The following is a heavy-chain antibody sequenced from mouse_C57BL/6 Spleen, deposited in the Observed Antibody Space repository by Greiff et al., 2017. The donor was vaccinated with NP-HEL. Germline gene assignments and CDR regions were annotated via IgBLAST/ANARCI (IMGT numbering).Heavy chain of an antibody. CDR2: INPNNGGT. CDR1: GYTFTDYN. V-gene: IGHV1-22*01. D-gene: IGHD2-4*01. Sequence: EVQLQQSGPELVKPGASVKMSCKASGYTFTDYNMHWVKQSHGKSLEWIGYINPNNGGTSYNQKFKGKATLTVNKSSSTAYMELRSLTSEDSAVYYCARSLYYDYSGYAMDYWGQGTSVTVSS. J-gene: IGHJ4*01. CDR3: ARSLYYDYSGYAMDY.